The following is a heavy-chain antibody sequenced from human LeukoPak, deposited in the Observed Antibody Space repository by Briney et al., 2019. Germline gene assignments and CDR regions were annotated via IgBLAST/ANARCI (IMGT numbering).Heavy chain of an antibody. D-gene: IGHD1-26*01. CDR3: ARHATNTVWEYYFDY. CDR1: GGSISSYY. CDR2: IYYSGST. Sequence: RSSETLSLTCTVSGGSISSYYWSWIRQPPGKGLEWIGYIYYSGSTNYNPSLKSRVTISVDTSKNQFSLKLSSVTAADTAVYYCARHATNTVWEYYFDYWGQGTLVTVSS. V-gene: IGHV4-59*08. J-gene: IGHJ4*02.